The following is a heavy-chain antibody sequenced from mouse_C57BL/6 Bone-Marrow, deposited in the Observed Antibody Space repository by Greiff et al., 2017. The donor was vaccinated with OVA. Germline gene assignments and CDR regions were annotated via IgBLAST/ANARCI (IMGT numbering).Heavy chain of an antibody. CDR1: GYTFTDYY. V-gene: IGHV1-19*01. CDR3: ARALYDGYYVGAMDY. J-gene: IGHJ4*01. Sequence: DVQLQESGPVLVKPGASVKMSCKASGYTFTDYYMNWVKQSHGKSLEWIGVINPYNGGTSYNQKFKGKATLTVDKSSSTAYMELNSLTSEDSAVYYCARALYDGYYVGAMDYWGQGTSVTVSS. D-gene: IGHD2-3*01. CDR2: INPYNGGT.